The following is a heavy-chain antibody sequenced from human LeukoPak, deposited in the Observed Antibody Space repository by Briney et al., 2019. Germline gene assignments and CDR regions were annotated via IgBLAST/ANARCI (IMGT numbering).Heavy chain of an antibody. D-gene: IGHD3-3*01. CDR1: GGSISSYY. V-gene: IGHV4-4*07. CDR2: IYTSGST. CDR3: ARINYDGAFDI. Sequence: SETLSLTCTVSGGSISSYYWSWLRQPAGKGLEWIGRIYTSGSTNYNPSLKGRVTMSVDTSKNQFSLKLSSVTAADTAVYYCARINYDGAFDIWGQGTMVTVSS. J-gene: IGHJ3*02.